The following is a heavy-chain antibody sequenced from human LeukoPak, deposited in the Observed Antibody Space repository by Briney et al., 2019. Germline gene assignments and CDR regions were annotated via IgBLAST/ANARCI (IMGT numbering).Heavy chain of an antibody. V-gene: IGHV4-4*09. Sequence: SETLSLTCTVSGGSISRYYWNWIRQSPGRGLEWIGSIHPSGRLYNNPSLESRVTISIDTSKNQFSLNLNSVTAADTAVYFCSRGLDSRKLGYWGQGTLVTVSS. CDR3: SRGLDSRKLGY. CDR2: IHPSGRL. CDR1: GGSISRYY. J-gene: IGHJ4*02. D-gene: IGHD3-22*01.